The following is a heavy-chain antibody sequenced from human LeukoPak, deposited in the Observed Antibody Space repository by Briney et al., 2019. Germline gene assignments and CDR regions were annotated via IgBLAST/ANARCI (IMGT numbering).Heavy chain of an antibody. CDR1: GGSISGWY. Sequence: SGTLSLTCSVSGGSISGWYWSWIRQPPGKGLEWIGHIYSSGSTNYNPSLKSRVTISIDTSKNQFSLQLSSVTAADTAVYYCARETRLMGYSSGLGFNYWGQGTLVTVSS. CDR2: IYSSGST. V-gene: IGHV4-59*01. CDR3: ARETRLMGYSSGLGFNY. D-gene: IGHD6-19*01. J-gene: IGHJ4*02.